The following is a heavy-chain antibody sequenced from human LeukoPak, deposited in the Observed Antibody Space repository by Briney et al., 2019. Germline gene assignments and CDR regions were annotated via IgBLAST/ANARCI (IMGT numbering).Heavy chain of an antibody. CDR2: VYYSGTT. J-gene: IGHJ3*01. Sequence: SETLSLTCTVSGGFISSSSYYWGWIRQPPGKGLEWIGTVYYSGTTYYNPSLKSRVTISVDTSKNQFSLKLSSVTAADTAVYYCARRNYYWRPDTFDVWGQGTMVTVSS. CDR1: GGFISSSSYY. V-gene: IGHV4-39*07. CDR3: ARRNYYWRPDTFDV. D-gene: IGHD3-22*01.